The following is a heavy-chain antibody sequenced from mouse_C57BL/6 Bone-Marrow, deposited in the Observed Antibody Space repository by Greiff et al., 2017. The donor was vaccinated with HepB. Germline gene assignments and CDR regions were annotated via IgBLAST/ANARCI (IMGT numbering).Heavy chain of an antibody. CDR3: AREDYGSSPSYYYAMDY. CDR1: GYTFTSYD. D-gene: IGHD1-1*01. V-gene: IGHV1-85*01. J-gene: IGHJ4*01. Sequence: QVQLQQSGPELVKPGASVKLSCKASGYTFTSYDINWVKQRPGQGLEWIGWIYPRDGSTKYNEKFKGKATLTVDTSSSTAYMELHSLTSEDSAVYFCAREDYGSSPSYYYAMDYWGQGTSVTVSS. CDR2: IYPRDGST.